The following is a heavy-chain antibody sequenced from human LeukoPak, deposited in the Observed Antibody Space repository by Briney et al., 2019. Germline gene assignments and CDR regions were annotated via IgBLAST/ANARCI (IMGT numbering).Heavy chain of an antibody. Sequence: QTGGSLRLSCTASGFTFSNYAMSWVRQAPGKGLEWVSAISGSGGSTYYTDSVKGRFTISRDNSKNTLYLQMNSLRAEDTAVYYCAKVGTHDFWSARYYFDYWGQGTLVTVSS. CDR1: GFTFSNYA. D-gene: IGHD3-3*01. CDR3: AKVGTHDFWSARYYFDY. V-gene: IGHV3-23*01. CDR2: ISGSGGST. J-gene: IGHJ4*02.